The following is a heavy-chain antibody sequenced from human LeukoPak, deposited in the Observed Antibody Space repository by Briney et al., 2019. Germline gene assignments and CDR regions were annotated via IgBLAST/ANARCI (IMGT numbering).Heavy chain of an antibody. CDR3: ARRGDTAMAFFDY. CDR1: GGSISSYY. J-gene: IGHJ4*02. D-gene: IGHD5-18*01. V-gene: IGHV4-59*08. Sequence: SETLSLTCTVSGGSISSYYWSWIRQPPGKGLEWIGYIYYSGSTNYNPSLKSRVTISVDTSKNQFSLKLSSVTAADTAVYYCARRGDTAMAFFDYWGQGTLVTVSS. CDR2: IYYSGST.